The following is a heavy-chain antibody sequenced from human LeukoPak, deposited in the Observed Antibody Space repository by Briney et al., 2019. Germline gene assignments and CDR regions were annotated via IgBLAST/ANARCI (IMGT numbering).Heavy chain of an antibody. CDR2: ISCSGGST. V-gene: IGHV3-23*01. Sequence: PGGSLRLSYAASGFTFSSYAMSWVRQAPGKGLEWVSAISCSGGSTYYADSVKGRFTISRDNSKNTLYLQMNSLRAEDTAVYYCAKDDGFSWNWNYASPLDYWGQGTLVTVSS. J-gene: IGHJ4*02. CDR3: AKDDGFSWNWNYASPLDY. D-gene: IGHD1-7*01. CDR1: GFTFSSYA.